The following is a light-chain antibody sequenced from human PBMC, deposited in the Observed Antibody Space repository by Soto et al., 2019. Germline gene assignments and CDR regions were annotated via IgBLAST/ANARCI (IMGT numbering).Light chain of an antibody. J-gene: IGLJ2*01. CDR2: EGS. CDR1: SSDVGSYNL. Sequence: QSALTQPASVSGSPGQSITISCTGTSSDVGSYNLVSWYQQHPGKAPKLMIYEGSKRPSGVSNRFSASKSGNTASLTISGLQDEDEADYYCCSYAGSSSVVFGGGTKVTVL. CDR3: CSYAGSSSVV. V-gene: IGLV2-23*01.